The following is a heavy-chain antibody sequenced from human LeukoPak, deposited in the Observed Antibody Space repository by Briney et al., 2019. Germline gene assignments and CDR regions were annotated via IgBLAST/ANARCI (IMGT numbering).Heavy chain of an antibody. Sequence: SETLSLTCTVSGGSISCYYWSWIRQPAGKGLEWIGRIYTSGSTNYNPSLKSRVTMSVDTSKNQFSLKLSSVTAADTAVYYCARVGFGELYYYYMDVWGKGTTVTVSS. J-gene: IGHJ6*03. V-gene: IGHV4-4*07. CDR2: IYTSGST. D-gene: IGHD3-10*01. CDR1: GGSISCYY. CDR3: ARVGFGELYYYYMDV.